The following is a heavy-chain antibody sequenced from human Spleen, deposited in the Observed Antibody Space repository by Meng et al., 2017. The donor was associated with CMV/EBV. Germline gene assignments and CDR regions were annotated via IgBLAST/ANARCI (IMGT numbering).Heavy chain of an antibody. CDR3: ELAVAGNRFDY. J-gene: IGHJ4*02. Sequence: SVKVSCKASGGTFSSYTISWVRQAPGQGLEWMGRIIPILGIANYAQKSQGRITITADKSTSTAYMELSSLRSEDTAVYYCELAVAGNRFDYWGQGTLVTVSS. CDR2: IIPILGIA. D-gene: IGHD6-19*01. V-gene: IGHV1-69*02. CDR1: GGTFSSYT.